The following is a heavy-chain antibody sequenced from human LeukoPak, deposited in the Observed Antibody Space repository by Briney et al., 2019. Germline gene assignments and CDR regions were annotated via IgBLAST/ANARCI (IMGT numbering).Heavy chain of an antibody. D-gene: IGHD3-3*01. J-gene: IGHJ4*02. CDR3: ARAGRFTSGRSYFFDN. V-gene: IGHV4-59*13. CDR2: VSYSGST. Sequence: SETLSLTCSVSGGSISGYYWSWIRQPPGKGLEWIAYVSYSGSTNYTPSLKNRVSISVDTSKNRFSLQLRSVTAADTAFYYCARAGRFTSGRSYFFDNWGQGTLVTVS. CDR1: GGSISGYY.